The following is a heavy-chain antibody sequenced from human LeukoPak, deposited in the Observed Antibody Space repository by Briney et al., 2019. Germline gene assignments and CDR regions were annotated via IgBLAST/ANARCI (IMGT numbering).Heavy chain of an antibody. CDR2: INPNNGGT. D-gene: IGHD3-10*01. CDR1: GYGFTGYY. J-gene: IGHJ5*02. CDR3: ARDSGDYYGSGSRFDP. V-gene: IGHV1-2*02. Sequence: GASVKVSCKASGYGFTGYYIHWVRQAPGQGLEWMGWINPNNGGTNYAQKFQGRVTMARDTSITTTYMELSSLRSDDTAVYYCARDSGDYYGSGSRFDPWGQGTLVTVSS.